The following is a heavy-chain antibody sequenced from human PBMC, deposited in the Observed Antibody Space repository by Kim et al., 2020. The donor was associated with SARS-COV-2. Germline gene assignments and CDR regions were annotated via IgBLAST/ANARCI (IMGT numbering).Heavy chain of an antibody. D-gene: IGHD5-12*01. Sequence: GGSLRLSCAASGFTFSSYGMHWVRQAPGKGLEWVAVISYDGSNKYYADSVKGRFTISRDNSKNTLYLQMNSLRAEDTAVYYCAKLYSYSGYEELYYFDYWGQGALVTVSS. V-gene: IGHV3-30*18. CDR3: AKLYSYSGYEELYYFDY. CDR1: GFTFSSYG. J-gene: IGHJ4*02. CDR2: ISYDGSNK.